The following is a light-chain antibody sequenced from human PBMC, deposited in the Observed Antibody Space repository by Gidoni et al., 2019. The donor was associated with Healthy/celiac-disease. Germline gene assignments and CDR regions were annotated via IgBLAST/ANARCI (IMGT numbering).Light chain of an antibody. V-gene: IGLV5-45*02. CDR2: YKSDLDK. Sequence: QAVLTQPSSLSASPGASASLTCTLRSGINVGTYRIYWYQQKPGSPPHYLLRYKSDLDKQQGSGVPSRFSGSKDASANAGILLISGLQSEDEADYYCMIWHSSAVVFGGGTKLTVL. CDR3: MIWHSSAVV. CDR1: SGINVGTYR. J-gene: IGLJ3*02.